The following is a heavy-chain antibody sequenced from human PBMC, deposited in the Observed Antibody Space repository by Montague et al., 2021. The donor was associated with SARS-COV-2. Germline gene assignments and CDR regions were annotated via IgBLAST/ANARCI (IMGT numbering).Heavy chain of an antibody. CDR1: GFSFSSYH. V-gene: IGHV3-21*01. J-gene: IGHJ4*02. D-gene: IGHD5-12*01. CDR2: ISPSGDYI. CDR3: ARASWIVATVPDY. Sequence: SLRLSWSASGFSFSSYHMNWVRQAPGKGLEWVSSISPSGDYIYSADSLKGRFIISRDNAKNSLYLQMSSLRAEDTAIYYCARASWIVATVPDYWGQGTLVTVSS.